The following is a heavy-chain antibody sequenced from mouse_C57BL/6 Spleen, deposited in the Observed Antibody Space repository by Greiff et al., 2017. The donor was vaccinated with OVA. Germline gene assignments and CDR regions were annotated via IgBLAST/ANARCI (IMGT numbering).Heavy chain of an antibody. V-gene: IGHV1-53*01. D-gene: IGHD3-2*02. J-gene: IGHJ2*01. CDR2: INPSNGGT. CDR3: AREGGTAQATYYFDY. Sequence: KPGQGLEWIGNINPSNGGTNYNEKFKSKATLTVDKSSSTAYMQLSSLTSEDSAVYYCAREGGTAQATYYFDYWGQGTTLTVSS.